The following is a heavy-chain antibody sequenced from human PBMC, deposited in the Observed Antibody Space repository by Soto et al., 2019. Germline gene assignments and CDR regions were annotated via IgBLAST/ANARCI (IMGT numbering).Heavy chain of an antibody. J-gene: IGHJ5*02. Sequence: QVQLQESGPGLVKPSETLSLTCTVSGGSISSYYWSWIRQPPGKGLEWIGYIYYSGSTNYNPSLKSRVTISVDTSKNQFSLKLNSVTAADTAVYYCARAGGCSGSSCYSPWGQGTLVTVSS. D-gene: IGHD2-15*01. CDR2: IYYSGST. V-gene: IGHV4-59*01. CDR3: ARAGGCSGSSCYSP. CDR1: GGSISSYY.